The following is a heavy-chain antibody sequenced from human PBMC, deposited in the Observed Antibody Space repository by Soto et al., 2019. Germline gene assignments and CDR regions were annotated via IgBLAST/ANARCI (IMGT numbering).Heavy chain of an antibody. J-gene: IGHJ4*02. D-gene: IGHD1-26*01. CDR1: GFTLGDYA. CDR3: ASVGFIVGASSFCQY. CDR2: IRSTAYGGTT. Sequence: GSLRLSCTVSGFTLGDYAMSWFRQAPGKGLEWVGFIRSTAYGGTTEYAASVKGRFIISRDDSKSIAYLQMNSLKTEDTAVYYCASVGFIVGASSFCQYWGQGTPVTVSS. V-gene: IGHV3-49*03.